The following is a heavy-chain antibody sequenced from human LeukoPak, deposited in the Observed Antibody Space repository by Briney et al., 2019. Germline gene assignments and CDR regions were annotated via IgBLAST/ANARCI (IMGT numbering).Heavy chain of an antibody. J-gene: IGHJ4*02. D-gene: IGHD3/OR15-3a*01. CDR3: AGLVPAYDY. CDR1: GGSISSTSYY. V-gene: IGHV4-39*07. Sequence: SETLSLTCTVSGGSISSTSYYWGWIRQPPGKGLEWIGSIYYSGSTYYNPSLKSRVTISVDTSKNQFSLKLSSVTAADTAVYYCAGLVPAYDYWGQGTLVTVSS. CDR2: IYYSGST.